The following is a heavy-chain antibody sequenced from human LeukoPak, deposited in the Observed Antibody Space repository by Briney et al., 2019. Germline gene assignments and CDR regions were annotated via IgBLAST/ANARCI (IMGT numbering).Heavy chain of an antibody. CDR1: GGSFSGYY. J-gene: IGHJ6*03. CDR2: INHSGST. D-gene: IGHD3-10*01. CDR3: ARDVLWFGEDPDYYYYMDV. Sequence: SETLSLTCAVYGGSFSGYYWSWIRQPPGKGLEWIGEINHSGSTNYNPSLKSRVTISVDTSKNQFSLQLNSVTPEDTAVYYCARDVLWFGEDPDYYYYMDVWGKGTTVTVSS. V-gene: IGHV4-34*01.